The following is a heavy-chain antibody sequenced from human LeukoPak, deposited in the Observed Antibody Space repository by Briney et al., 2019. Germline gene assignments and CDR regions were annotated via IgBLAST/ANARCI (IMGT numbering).Heavy chain of an antibody. CDR3: VKGYDSSHYYGFFDW. V-gene: IGHV3-23*01. CDR2: ISISGGNT. CDR1: GFTFSSYA. D-gene: IGHD3-22*01. Sequence: GGSLRLSCAASGFTFSSYAMSWVRQAPGKGLEWVPTISISGGNTYYADPVKGRFTISRDNSKNTLYLQMNSLGAEDTAVYYCVKGYDSSHYYGFFDWWGQGSLVTVSS. J-gene: IGHJ4*02.